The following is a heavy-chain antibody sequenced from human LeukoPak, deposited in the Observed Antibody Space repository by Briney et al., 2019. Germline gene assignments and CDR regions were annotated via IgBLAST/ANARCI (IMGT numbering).Heavy chain of an antibody. CDR2: INPNTGGT. D-gene: IGHD1-26*01. Sequence: ASVKVSCKXSGYTFTGYYMHWVRQAPGQGLEWMGRINPNTGGTNYAQKLQGRVTMTRDTSISTAYMELSRLTSDDTAMYYCARGGARPNDAFDIWGQGTMVTVSS. J-gene: IGHJ3*02. CDR3: ARGGARPNDAFDI. CDR1: GYTFTGYY. V-gene: IGHV1-2*06.